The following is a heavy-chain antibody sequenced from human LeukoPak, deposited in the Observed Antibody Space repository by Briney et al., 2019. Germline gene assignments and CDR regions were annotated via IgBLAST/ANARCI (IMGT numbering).Heavy chain of an antibody. D-gene: IGHD2-21*02. V-gene: IGHV3-23*01. CDR3: AKYVCGGDCYDYFDC. CDR1: GFTFSNYA. Sequence: PGGSLRLSCAASGFTFSNYAMSWVRQAPGKGLEWVSCIRSSGHNTYYEDSVKGRFTISRDNSKNMLYLQMNSLRAEDTAVYYCAKYVCGGDCYDYFDCWGQGTLVTVSS. J-gene: IGHJ4*02. CDR2: IRSSGHNT.